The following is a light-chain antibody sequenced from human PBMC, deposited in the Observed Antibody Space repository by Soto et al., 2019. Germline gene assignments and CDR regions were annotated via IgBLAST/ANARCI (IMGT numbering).Light chain of an antibody. CDR2: DAS. CDR1: RSISDW. V-gene: IGKV1-5*01. CDR3: LQYSSHSWT. Sequence: IPITQSPSILFPSVGERGTITCRASRSISDWLAWYQQKPGKAPELLIFDASNLKSGVPSRFSGSGSGTEFTLTISRLQPDDVATYYCLQYSSHSWTFGQGTKV. J-gene: IGKJ1*01.